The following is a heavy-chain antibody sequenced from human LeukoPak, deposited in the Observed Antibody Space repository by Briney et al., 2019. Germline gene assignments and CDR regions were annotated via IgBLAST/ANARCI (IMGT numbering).Heavy chain of an antibody. CDR1: GGTFTKFA. V-gene: IGHV1-69*05. CDR2: FIPILSTS. CDR3: ATDLADATYGFDI. D-gene: IGHD6-13*01. Sequence: SVKVSCKPSGGTFTKFAISWVRQAPGQGLEWVGGFIPILSTSNSAEKFQGRLTVTKDEFTGTAYMELSTLRSEDTAVCYCATDLADATYGFDIWGQGTMVTVSS. J-gene: IGHJ3*02.